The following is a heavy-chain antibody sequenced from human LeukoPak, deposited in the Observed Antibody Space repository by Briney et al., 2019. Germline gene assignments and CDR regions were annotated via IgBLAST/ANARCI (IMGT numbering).Heavy chain of an antibody. V-gene: IGHV1-8*01. CDR2: MNPNSGNT. J-gene: IGHJ4*02. Sequence: ASVKVSCKASGYTFTSYDINWVRQATGRGLEWMGWMNPNSGNTGYAQKFQGRVTMTRNTSISTAYMELSSLRSEDTAVYYCARMAGGSSGWSNWGQGTLVTVSS. D-gene: IGHD6-19*01. CDR1: GYTFTSYD. CDR3: ARMAGGSSGWSN.